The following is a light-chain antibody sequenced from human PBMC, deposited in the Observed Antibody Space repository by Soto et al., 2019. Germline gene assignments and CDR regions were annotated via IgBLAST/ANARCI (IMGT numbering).Light chain of an antibody. Sequence: QSVLTQPPSASGTPGQRVTISCSGSSSNIGSNYLYWYQQLPGTAPKLLIYRNNQRPSGVPYRFSGSKSGTSASLAISRLRSEDEADYYCAAWDDSLSGHYVFGTGTKVTVL. J-gene: IGLJ1*01. CDR3: AAWDDSLSGHYV. CDR1: SSNIGSNY. CDR2: RNN. V-gene: IGLV1-47*01.